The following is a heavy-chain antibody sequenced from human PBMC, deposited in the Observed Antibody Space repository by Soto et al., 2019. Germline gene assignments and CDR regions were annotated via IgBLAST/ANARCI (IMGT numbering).Heavy chain of an antibody. J-gene: IGHJ4*02. CDR2: IYPSDSDT. Sequence: GESLKISCKGSGYSFTSYWIGWVRQMPGKGLEWMGIIYPSDSDTRYSPSFQGQVTISADKSISTAYLQWSSLKASDTAMYYCARTHPLEYCTNGVCFRPSFDYWGQGPLVTVSS. D-gene: IGHD2-8*01. CDR3: ARTHPLEYCTNGVCFRPSFDY. V-gene: IGHV5-51*01. CDR1: GYSFTSYW.